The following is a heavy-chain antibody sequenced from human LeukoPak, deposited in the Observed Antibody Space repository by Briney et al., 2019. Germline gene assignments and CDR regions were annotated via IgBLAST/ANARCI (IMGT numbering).Heavy chain of an antibody. CDR1: GFTFSSYA. V-gene: IGHV3-23*01. CDR3: AKDRWGYCSSTSCYIFDY. J-gene: IGHJ4*02. Sequence: GGSLRLSCAASGFTFSSYAMSWVRQAPGKGLEWVSGISGSGGTTYYADSVKGRFTISRDNSKNTLYLQMNSLRAEDTAVYYCAKDRWGYCSSTSCYIFDYWGQGTLVTVSS. D-gene: IGHD2-2*02. CDR2: ISGSGGTT.